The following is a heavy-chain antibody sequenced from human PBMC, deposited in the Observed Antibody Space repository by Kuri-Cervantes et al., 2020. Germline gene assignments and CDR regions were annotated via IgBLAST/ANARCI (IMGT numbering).Heavy chain of an antibody. D-gene: IGHD1-26*01. J-gene: IGHJ4*02. CDR1: GGSISSIIYY. CDR2: IYYSGNT. V-gene: IGHV4-39*07. CDR3: AREWDLLISS. Sequence: ESLKISCTVSGGSISSIIYYWGWIRQPPGKGLEWIGSIYYSGNTYYNPSLKSRVTLSIDTSKNQFSLKLNSMTAADTAVYYCAREWDLLISSWGQGTLVTVSS.